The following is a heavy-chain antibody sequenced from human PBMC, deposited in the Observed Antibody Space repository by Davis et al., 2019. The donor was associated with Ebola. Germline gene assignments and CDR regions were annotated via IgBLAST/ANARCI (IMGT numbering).Heavy chain of an antibody. CDR2: IWYDGSNK. CDR1: GFTFSSYG. J-gene: IGHJ4*02. V-gene: IGHV3-33*06. Sequence: GGSLRLSCAASGFTFSSYGMHWVRQAPGKGLEWVAVIWYDGSNKYYADSVKGRFTISRDNSKNTLYLQMNSLRAEDTAVYYCAKEMGMMYFDYWGQGTLVTVSS. CDR3: AKEMGMMYFDY. D-gene: IGHD3-16*01.